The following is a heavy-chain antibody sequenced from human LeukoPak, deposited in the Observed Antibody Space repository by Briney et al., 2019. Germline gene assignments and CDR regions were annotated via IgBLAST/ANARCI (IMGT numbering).Heavy chain of an antibody. CDR1: KFTFNRYW. CDR2: INTDGSTT. V-gene: IGHV3-74*01. Sequence: GGSLRLSCAASKFTFNRYWMHWVRQAPGKGLVWVSRINTDGSTTSYADSVKGRFTISRDNAKNTLYLQMNSLRAEDTAVYYCARAHRRYSNDYGERWDYWGQGTLVTVSS. J-gene: IGHJ4*02. D-gene: IGHD4-17*01. CDR3: ARAHRRYSNDYGERWDY.